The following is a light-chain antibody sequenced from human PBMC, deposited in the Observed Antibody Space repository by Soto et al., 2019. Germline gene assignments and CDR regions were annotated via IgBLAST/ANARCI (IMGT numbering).Light chain of an antibody. CDR1: QSVSSNY. V-gene: IGKV3-20*01. CDR2: GAS. Sequence: EIVLTQSPGTLSLSPGERATLSCGASQSVSSNYLAWYQQKPGQGPRLLIYGASSRATAIPDRFSGSGSGTDFTLTITRLEPEDFAVYYCQQSGTSPLTFGGGTKIEIK. CDR3: QQSGTSPLT. J-gene: IGKJ4*01.